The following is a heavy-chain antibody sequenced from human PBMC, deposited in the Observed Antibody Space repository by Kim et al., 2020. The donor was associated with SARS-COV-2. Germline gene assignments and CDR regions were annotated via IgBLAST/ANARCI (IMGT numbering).Heavy chain of an antibody. CDR2: IYSGGST. CDR1: GFTVSSNY. V-gene: IGHV3-53*01. D-gene: IGHD3-10*01. Sequence: GGSLRLSCAASGFTVSSNYMSWVRQAPGKGLEWVSVIYSGGSTYYADSVKGRFTISRDNSKNTLYLQMNSLRAEDTAVYYCARDYYGSGNLDYWGQGTLVTVSS. J-gene: IGHJ4*02. CDR3: ARDYYGSGNLDY.